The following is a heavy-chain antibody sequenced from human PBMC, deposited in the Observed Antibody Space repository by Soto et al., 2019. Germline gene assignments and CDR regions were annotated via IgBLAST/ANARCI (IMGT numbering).Heavy chain of an antibody. Sequence: SETLSLTCTVSGGSISSGGYYWSWIRQHPGKGLEWIGYIYYSGSTYHNPSLKSRVTISVDTSKNQFSLKLSSVTAADTAVYYCARERDAVVPAAGDVYGMDVWGQGTTVTVSS. CDR1: GGSISSGGYY. D-gene: IGHD2-2*01. J-gene: IGHJ6*02. CDR2: IYYSGST. V-gene: IGHV4-31*03. CDR3: ARERDAVVPAAGDVYGMDV.